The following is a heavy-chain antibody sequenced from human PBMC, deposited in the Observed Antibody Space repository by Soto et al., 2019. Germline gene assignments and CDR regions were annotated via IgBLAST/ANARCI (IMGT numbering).Heavy chain of an antibody. CDR3: AREGVHNYTEYYFDY. V-gene: IGHV3-21*06. Sequence: LRLSCAASGFTFSYYPLHWVRRAPGKGLEWVSSISGIKNYIRYADSVKGRFTISRDNAKTSLYLQMNSLTAEDTAVYYCAREGVHNYTEYYFDYWGQGTLVTVSS. J-gene: IGHJ4*02. CDR1: GFTFSYYP. D-gene: IGHD3-10*01. CDR2: ISGIKNYI.